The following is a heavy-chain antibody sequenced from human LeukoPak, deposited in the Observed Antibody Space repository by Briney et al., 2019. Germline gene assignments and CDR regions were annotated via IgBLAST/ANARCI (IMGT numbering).Heavy chain of an antibody. D-gene: IGHD6-19*01. J-gene: IGHJ4*02. CDR3: ARGTLYSGWSYYFDS. CDR2: IFYSGST. CDR1: GGSISTSNYY. Sequence: PSETLSLTCTVSGGSISTSNYYWGWIRQPPGKGLEWIGNIFYSGSTYYSPSLKSRVTISVDNSNNKFSLRLSSVTAADTALYYCARGTLYSGWSYYFDSWGQGTLVTVSS. V-gene: IGHV4-39*07.